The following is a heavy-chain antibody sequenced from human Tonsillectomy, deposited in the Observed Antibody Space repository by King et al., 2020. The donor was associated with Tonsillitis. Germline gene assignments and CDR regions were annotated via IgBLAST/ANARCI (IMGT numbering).Heavy chain of an antibody. J-gene: IGHJ4*02. CDR3: ARDSADFWSGYYRSPPDY. D-gene: IGHD3-3*01. CDR2: IKQDGSEK. V-gene: IGHV3-7*01. Sequence: VQLVESGGGLVQPGGSLRLSCAASGFTFSSYWMSWVRQAPGEGLEWVANIKQDGSEKYYVDCVKGRFTISRDNAKNALYLQMNTLRAEDTAVYYCARDSADFWSGYYRSPPDYWGQGILVIVSS. CDR1: GFTFSSYW.